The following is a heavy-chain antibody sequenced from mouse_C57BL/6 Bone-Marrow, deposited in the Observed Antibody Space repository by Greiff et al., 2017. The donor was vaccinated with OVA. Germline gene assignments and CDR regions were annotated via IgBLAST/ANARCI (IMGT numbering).Heavy chain of an antibody. J-gene: IGHJ2*01. CDR1: GYAFSSSW. Sequence: VQGVESGPELVKPGASVKISCKASGYAFSSSWMNWVKQRPGKGLEWIGRIYPGDGDTNYNGKFKGKATLTADKSSSTAYMQLSSLTSEDSAVYFCASPYYGYDYWGQGTTLTVSS. CDR3: ASPYYGYDY. D-gene: IGHD2-2*01. V-gene: IGHV1-82*01. CDR2: IYPGDGDT.